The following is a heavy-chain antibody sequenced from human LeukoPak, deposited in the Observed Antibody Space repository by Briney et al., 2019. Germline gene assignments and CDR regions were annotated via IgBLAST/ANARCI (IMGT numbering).Heavy chain of an antibody. CDR3: ARCNQFFLHGHDGGISEANWSPKFDS. CDR2: INPSGGST. Sequence: GASVKVSCRASGYNFTNYYVHWVRQAPGQGLEWMGIINPSGGSTSYTQKFQGRVSMTRDTSTSTVYMELSSLRSEDTAVYYCARCNQFFLHGHDGGISEANWSPKFDSWGQGTLVTVSS. CDR1: GYNFTNYY. D-gene: IGHD4-23*01. V-gene: IGHV1-46*01. J-gene: IGHJ4*02.